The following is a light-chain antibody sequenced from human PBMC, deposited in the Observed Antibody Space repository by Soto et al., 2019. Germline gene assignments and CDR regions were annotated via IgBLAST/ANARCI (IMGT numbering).Light chain of an antibody. CDR1: LSISSW. CDR3: QQYDVYST. V-gene: IGKV1-5*03. J-gene: IGKJ1*01. Sequence: DIKMTQSPSTLSASVGGTVSIACRASLSISSWLAWYQQRPGMAPKLLIYKASTLQSGVTSRFSGRGYGTEFTLTISHLQPDDSATYYCQQYDVYSTFGQGTKVDI. CDR2: KAS.